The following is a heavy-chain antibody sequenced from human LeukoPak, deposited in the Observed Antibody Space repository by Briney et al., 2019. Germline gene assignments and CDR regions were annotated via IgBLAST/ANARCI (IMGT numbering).Heavy chain of an antibody. CDR3: ARDRVSSGWYAFDI. V-gene: IGHV3-48*03. CDR2: ISSSGSII. Sequence: GRSLRLSCAASRLTFSSYEMNWVRQAPRKGREWLSHISSSGSIIYYAYSEKGRLTLYRNKAKNSLYLQMNSLRAEDTAVYYCARDRVSSGWYAFDIWGQGTMVTVSS. J-gene: IGHJ3*02. D-gene: IGHD6-19*01. CDR1: RLTFSSYE.